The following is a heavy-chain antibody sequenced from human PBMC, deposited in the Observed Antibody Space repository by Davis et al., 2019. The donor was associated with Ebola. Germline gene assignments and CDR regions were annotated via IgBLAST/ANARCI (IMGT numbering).Heavy chain of an antibody. CDR3: AICIAVAGTSGDWFDP. CDR2: ISAYNGNT. CDR1: GYTFTSYG. D-gene: IGHD6-19*01. J-gene: IGHJ5*02. V-gene: IGHV1-18*04. Sequence: ASVKVSCKASGYTFTSYGISWVRQAPGQGLEWMGWISAYNGNTNYAQKLQGRVTMTTDTSTSTAYMELRSLRSDDTAVYYCAICIAVAGTSGDWFDPWGQGTLVTVSS.